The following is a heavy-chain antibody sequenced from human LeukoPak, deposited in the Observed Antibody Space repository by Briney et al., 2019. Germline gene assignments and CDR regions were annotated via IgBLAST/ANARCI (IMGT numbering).Heavy chain of an antibody. CDR1: GGSISSGGYY. CDR3: ARIPYYYDSSGYLCLSPDAFDI. J-gene: IGHJ3*02. Sequence: SETLSLTCTVSGGSISSGGYYWSWIRQHPGKGLEWIGYIYYSGSTYYNPSLKSRVTISVDTSKNQFSLKLSSVTAADTAVYYCARIPYYYDSSGYLCLSPDAFDIWGQGTMVTVSS. V-gene: IGHV4-31*03. D-gene: IGHD3-22*01. CDR2: IYYSGST.